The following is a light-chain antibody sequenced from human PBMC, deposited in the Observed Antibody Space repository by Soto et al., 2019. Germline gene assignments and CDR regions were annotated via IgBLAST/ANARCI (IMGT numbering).Light chain of an antibody. V-gene: IGKV3-15*01. CDR2: GAS. J-gene: IGKJ4*01. CDR3: QQYNNWPPIT. CDR1: QTFGSN. Sequence: EIMLTQSPATLSVSQGERATLSCRASQTFGSNLAWYQQKPGQAPRLLIYGASTRATGIPARFSGSGSGTDFTLTISSLQSEDFAVYYCQQYNNWPPITFGGGTKVDIK.